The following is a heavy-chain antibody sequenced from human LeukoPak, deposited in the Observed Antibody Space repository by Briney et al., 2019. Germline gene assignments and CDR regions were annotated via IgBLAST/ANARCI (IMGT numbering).Heavy chain of an antibody. CDR1: GFSLSTSGVG. CDR3: AHRGRLHSSGWYVDY. Sequence: SGPTLVKPTQTLTLTCTFSGFSLSTSGVGVGWIRQPPGKALEWLALIYWDDDKRYSPSLKSRLTITKDTSKNQVVLTMTNMDPVDTATYYCAHRGRLHSSGWYVDYWGQGTLVTVSS. J-gene: IGHJ4*02. CDR2: IYWDDDK. D-gene: IGHD6-19*01. V-gene: IGHV2-5*02.